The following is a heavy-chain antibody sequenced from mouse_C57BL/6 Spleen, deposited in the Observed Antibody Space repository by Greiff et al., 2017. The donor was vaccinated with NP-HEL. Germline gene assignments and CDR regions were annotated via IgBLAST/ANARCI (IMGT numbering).Heavy chain of an antibody. CDR3: APNFTAQATFDY. V-gene: IGHV1-59*01. CDR2: IDPSDSYT. D-gene: IGHD3-2*02. Sequence: QVQLQQPGAELVRPGTSVKLSCKASGYTFTSYWMHWVKQRPGQGLEWIGVIDPSDSYTNYNQKFKGKATLTVDTSSSTAYMQLSSLTSEDSAVYCCAPNFTAQATFDYWGQGTTLTVSS. J-gene: IGHJ2*01. CDR1: GYTFTSYW.